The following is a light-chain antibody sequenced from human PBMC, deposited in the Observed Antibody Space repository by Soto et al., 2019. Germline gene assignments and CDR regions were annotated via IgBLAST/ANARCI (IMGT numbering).Light chain of an antibody. V-gene: IGKV3-15*01. J-gene: IGKJ2*01. CDR3: QQYNDWPPKQYT. Sequence: EIVMTQSPATLSVSPGERATLSCRASQSVSGNLAWYQHKPGQAPRLLIYGASTRATGIPARFSASGSGTDFSLTISSLQSEDFAVYSCQQYNDWPPKQYTFGQGTKLEIK. CDR1: QSVSGN. CDR2: GAS.